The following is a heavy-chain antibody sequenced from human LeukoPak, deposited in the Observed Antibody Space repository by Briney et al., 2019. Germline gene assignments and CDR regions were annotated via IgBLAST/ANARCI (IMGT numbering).Heavy chain of an antibody. CDR2: IYYSGST. CDR1: GGSISSSSYY. CDR3: ARGIVRGVSAPDI. V-gene: IGHV4-39*07. Sequence: PSETLSLTCTVSGGSISSSSYYWGWIRQPPGKGLEWIGSIYYSGSTYYNPSLKSRVTISVDTSKNQFSLKLRSVTAADTAIYYCARGIVRGVSAPDIWGQGTMVTVSS. D-gene: IGHD3-10*01. J-gene: IGHJ3*02.